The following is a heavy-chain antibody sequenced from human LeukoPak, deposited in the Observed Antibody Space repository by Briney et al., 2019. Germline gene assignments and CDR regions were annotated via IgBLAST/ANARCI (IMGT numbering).Heavy chain of an antibody. CDR3: ARVGYCSGGSCRYFDY. CDR1: GGSITSTNW. J-gene: IGHJ4*02. CDR2: IYYSGST. Sequence: SETLSLTCAVSGGSITSTNWWTWVRQPPGKGLEWIGYIYYSGSTNYNPSLKSRVTISVDTSKNQFSLKLSSVTAADTAVYYCARVGYCSGGSCRYFDYWGQGTLVTVSS. D-gene: IGHD2-15*01. V-gene: IGHV4-4*02.